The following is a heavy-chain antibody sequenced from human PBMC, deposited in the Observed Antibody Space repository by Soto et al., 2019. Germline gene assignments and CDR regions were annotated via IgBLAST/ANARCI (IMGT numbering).Heavy chain of an antibody. CDR1: GFTFSSYA. D-gene: IGHD4-4*01. J-gene: IGHJ2*01. Sequence: QVQLVESGGGVVQPGRSLRLSCAASGFTFSSYAMHWVRQAPGKGLEWVAVISYDGSNKYYADSVKGRFTISRDNSKNXLYLQMNSLRAEDTAVYYCASPLWRTDYNRGYFDLWGRGTLVTVSS. V-gene: IGHV3-30-3*01. CDR2: ISYDGSNK. CDR3: ASPLWRTDYNRGYFDL.